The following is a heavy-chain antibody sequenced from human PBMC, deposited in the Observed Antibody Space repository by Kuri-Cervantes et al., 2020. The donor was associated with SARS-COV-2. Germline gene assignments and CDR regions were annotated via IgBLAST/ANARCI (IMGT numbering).Heavy chain of an antibody. V-gene: IGHV3-48*02. D-gene: IGHD3-3*01. CDR2: ISATSTII. CDR3: ARDLRNDPFYESGSSVY. Sequence: GESLKISCEASGSTFGSYTMNWVRQTPGKGLEWVSCISATSTIIHYADSVKGRFTISRDNAKYSLYLQMNSLRDEDTAVYYCARDLRNDPFYESGSSVYWGQGTLVTVSS. CDR1: GSTFGSYT. J-gene: IGHJ4*02.